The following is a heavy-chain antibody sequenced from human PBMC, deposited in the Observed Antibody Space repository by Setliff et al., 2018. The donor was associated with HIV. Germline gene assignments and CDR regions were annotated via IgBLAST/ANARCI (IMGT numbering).Heavy chain of an antibody. J-gene: IGHJ6*03. D-gene: IGHD3-22*01. Sequence: GGSLRLSCAASGFTFSDYYMSWIRKAPGKGLEWVSYISSRGSTIYYADSVKGRFTISRDNAKNTLYLQMNSLRAEDTAVYYCAKGDWDYYESIGYYHLSYMDVWGKGATVTVSS. CDR1: GFTFSDYY. CDR2: ISSRGSTI. V-gene: IGHV3-11*04. CDR3: AKGDWDYYESIGYYHLSYMDV.